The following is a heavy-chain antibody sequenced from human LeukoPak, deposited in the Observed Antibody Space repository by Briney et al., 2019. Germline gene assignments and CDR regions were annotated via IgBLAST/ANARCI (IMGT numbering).Heavy chain of an antibody. CDR1: GYTFTKYG. CDR3: ARDQVNYYGSADAFDI. D-gene: IGHD3-10*01. V-gene: IGHV1-3*01. Sequence: ASVKVSCKASGYTFTKYGITWVRQAPGQRLEWMGWINAGNGNTKYSQKFQGRVTITRDTSASTAYMELSSLRSEDTAVYYCARDQVNYYGSADAFDIWGQGTMVTVSS. CDR2: INAGNGNT. J-gene: IGHJ3*02.